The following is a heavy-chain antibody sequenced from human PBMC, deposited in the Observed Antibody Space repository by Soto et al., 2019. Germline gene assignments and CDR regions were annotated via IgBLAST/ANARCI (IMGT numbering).Heavy chain of an antibody. J-gene: IGHJ4*02. V-gene: IGHV3-23*01. CDR2: MSGGGGAT. CDR3: AKAPTAAGTYWVDF. CDR1: GFTFGRYS. D-gene: IGHD6-13*01. Sequence: VGSLRLSGAASGFTFGRYSMGWVRQARGKGLEWVSTMSGGGGATYSADSVKGRFTISRDNSKNTLYLQMNSLRAEDTAVYYCAKAPTAAGTYWVDFWGQGTLVTVSS.